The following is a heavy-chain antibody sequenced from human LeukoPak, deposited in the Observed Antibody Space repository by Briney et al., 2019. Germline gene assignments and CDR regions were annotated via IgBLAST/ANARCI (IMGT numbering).Heavy chain of an antibody. CDR2: ISSSSSTI. Sequence: GGSLRLSCAASGFTFSSYSMNWVRQAPGKGLEWVSYISSSSSTIYYADSVKGRFTISRDNAKNSLYLQMNSLRAEDTAVYYCAKDQRTTDANWFDPWGQGTLVTVSS. CDR3: AKDQRTTDANWFDP. CDR1: GFTFSSYS. V-gene: IGHV3-48*01. D-gene: IGHD4-17*01. J-gene: IGHJ5*02.